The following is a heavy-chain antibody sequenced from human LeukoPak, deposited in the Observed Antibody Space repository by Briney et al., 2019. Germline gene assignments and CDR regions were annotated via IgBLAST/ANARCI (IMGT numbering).Heavy chain of an antibody. D-gene: IGHD4-17*01. J-gene: IGHJ4*02. CDR2: IWYDGSNK. Sequence: GRSLRLSCAASGFTFSSYGMHWVRQAAGKGLEWVAVIWYDGSNKYYADSVKGRFTISRDNSKNTLYLQMNSLRAEDTAVYYCARDRTTSGFDYWGQGTLVTVSS. V-gene: IGHV3-33*01. CDR3: ARDRTTSGFDY. CDR1: GFTFSSYG.